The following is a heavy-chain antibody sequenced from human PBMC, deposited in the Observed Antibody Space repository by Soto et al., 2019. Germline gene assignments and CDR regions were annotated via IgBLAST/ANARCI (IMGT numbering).Heavy chain of an antibody. V-gene: IGHV4-59*08. CDR2: IYYSGST. J-gene: IGHJ4*02. D-gene: IGHD3-3*01. CDR3: ARHGSELRFLEWLLLFDY. Sequence: SETLSLTCTVSGGSTSSYYWSWIRQPPGKGLEWIGYIYYSGSTNYNPSLKSRVTISVDTSKNQFSLKLSSVTAADTAVYYCARHGSELRFLEWLLLFDYWGQGTLVTVSS. CDR1: GGSTSSYY.